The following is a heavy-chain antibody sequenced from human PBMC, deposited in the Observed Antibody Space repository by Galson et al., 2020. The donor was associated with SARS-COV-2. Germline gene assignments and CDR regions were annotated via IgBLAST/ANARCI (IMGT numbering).Heavy chain of an antibody. Sequence: SETLSLTCAVYGGSFSGYYWSWIRQPPGKGLEWIGEINHSGSTNYNPSLKSRVTISVDTSKNQFSLKLSSVTAADTAVYYCARGYCSSTSCYRALYYYYYYGMDVWGQGTTVTVSS. D-gene: IGHD2-2*01. CDR2: INHSGST. V-gene: IGHV4-34*01. CDR3: ARGYCSSTSCYRALYYYYYYGMDV. J-gene: IGHJ6*02. CDR1: GGSFSGYY.